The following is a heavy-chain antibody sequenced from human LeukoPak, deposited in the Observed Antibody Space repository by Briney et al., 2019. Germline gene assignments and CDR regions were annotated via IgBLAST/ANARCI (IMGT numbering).Heavy chain of an antibody. J-gene: IGHJ4*02. D-gene: IGHD1-1*01. CDR3: ARGTTAPDS. CDR1: GFTFSSYA. CDR2: VITGGSA. Sequence: GGSLRLSCAASGFTFSSYAMTWVRQAPGKGLEWVSSVITGGSASYADSVKGRFTASRDNSENTLYLQMNSLRVDDTAVYYCARGTTAPDSYGQGTLVTVSS. V-gene: IGHV3-23*01.